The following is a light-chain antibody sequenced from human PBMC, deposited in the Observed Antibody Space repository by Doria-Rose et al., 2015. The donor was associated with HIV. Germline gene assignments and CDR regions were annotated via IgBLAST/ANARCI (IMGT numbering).Light chain of an antibody. CDR1: QSLLYTSKNY. V-gene: IGKV4-1*01. J-gene: IGKJ3*01. CDR3: QQYYDTPS. Sequence: DIRVTQSPESLGMSLGERATLNCKSNQSLLYTSKNYLAWYQRKPGQPPKLLIYWASTRQSGVPARFSGSGSGTDFTLTISSLEAEDVAVYYCQQYYDTPSFGPGTTVDTK. CDR2: WAS.